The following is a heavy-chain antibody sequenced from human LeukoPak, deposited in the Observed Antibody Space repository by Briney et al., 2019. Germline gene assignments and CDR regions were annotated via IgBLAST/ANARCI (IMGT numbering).Heavy chain of an antibody. J-gene: IGHJ4*02. D-gene: IGHD4-23*01. CDR3: ARHGGYSGNPMPFDS. V-gene: IGHV4-59*08. Sequence: SETLSLTCTVSGGSLSSYYWSWIRQPPGKGLGWIAYIYYSGKTNYNPSLKSRVTISVDTSKNQFSLKLSSVTAADTALYYCARHGGYSGNPMPFDSWGQGTLVTVSS. CDR1: GGSLSSYY. CDR2: IYYSGKT.